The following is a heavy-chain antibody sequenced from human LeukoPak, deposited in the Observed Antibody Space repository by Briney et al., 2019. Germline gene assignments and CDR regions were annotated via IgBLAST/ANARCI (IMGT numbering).Heavy chain of an antibody. CDR2: ISYDGSNK. Sequence: GGSLRLSCAASGFTFSSYAMHGVRQAPRKGLEWVAVISYDGSNKYYADSVKGRFTISRDNSKNTLYLQMNSLRADDTAVYYCAKGGSSYSEMDYWGQGTLVTVSS. CDR1: GFTFSSYA. CDR3: AKGGSSYSEMDY. D-gene: IGHD4-11*01. V-gene: IGHV3-30*04. J-gene: IGHJ4*02.